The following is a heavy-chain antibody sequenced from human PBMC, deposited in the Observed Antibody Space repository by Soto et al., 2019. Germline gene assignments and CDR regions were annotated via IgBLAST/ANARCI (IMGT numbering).Heavy chain of an antibody. J-gene: IGHJ4*02. Sequence: QLQLQESGPGLVKPSETLSLTCTVSGDSLRSGSYHWGWIRQPPGKGLEWIGSIYYTGTTYYHPSLKRRVTISVDMSRNQITVKVGSVTAADTSTYYCVRHVGDTLWYFAFWSQGTLVAVSS. D-gene: IGHD2-21*01. V-gene: IGHV4-39*01. CDR2: IYYTGTT. CDR1: GDSLRSGSYH. CDR3: VRHVGDTLWYFAF.